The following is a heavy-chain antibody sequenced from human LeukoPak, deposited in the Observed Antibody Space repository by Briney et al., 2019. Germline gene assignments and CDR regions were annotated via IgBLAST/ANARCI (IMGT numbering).Heavy chain of an antibody. CDR2: IYSDNT. V-gene: IGHV3-53*01. D-gene: IGHD3-3*01. Sequence: PGGSLRLSCTVSGFTVSSNSMSWVRQAPGKGLEWVSFIYSDNTHYSDSVKGRFTISRDNAKNSLYLQMNSLRAEDTAVYYCATFWSGYSYFDYWGQGTLVTVSS. J-gene: IGHJ4*02. CDR3: ATFWSGYSYFDY. CDR1: GFTVSSNS.